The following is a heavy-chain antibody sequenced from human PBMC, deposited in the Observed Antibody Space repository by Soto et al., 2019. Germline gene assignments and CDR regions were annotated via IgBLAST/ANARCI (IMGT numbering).Heavy chain of an antibody. V-gene: IGHV3-64*01. CDR3: ARRARPDFYYMDG. D-gene: IGHD6-6*01. CDR2: LSSNGVGT. CDR1: GFTLSGYA. Sequence: EVQLAESGGGLAQPGGSLRLSCAASGFTLSGYAMDWVRQAPGKGLEYVSGLSSNGVGTYYANSVQGRVTISRDKSKNTGDQQRGSLRPEDMAVYYCARRARPDFYYMDGWGKGTTVTVSS. J-gene: IGHJ6*03.